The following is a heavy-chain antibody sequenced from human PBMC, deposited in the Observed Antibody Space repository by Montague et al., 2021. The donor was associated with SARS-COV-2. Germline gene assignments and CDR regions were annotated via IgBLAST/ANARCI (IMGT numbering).Heavy chain of an antibody. CDR2: IYYRGST. V-gene: IGHV4-59*01. D-gene: IGHD5-24*01. J-gene: IGHJ5*02. CDR1: GGSINSDY. Sequence: SETLSLTCTVSGGSINSDYWSWIRQPPGKGLEWIGYIYYRGSTNCNPSLKSRVTISVDTSKNQFSLKLISVTAADTAVYYCAREDRWNWFDPWGQGILVTVSS. CDR3: AREDRWNWFDP.